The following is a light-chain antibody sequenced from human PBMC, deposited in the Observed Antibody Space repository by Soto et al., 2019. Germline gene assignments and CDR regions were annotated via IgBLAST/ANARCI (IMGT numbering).Light chain of an antibody. CDR1: QSISTY. CDR2: DAS. CDR3: QQSYMDPIT. J-gene: IGKJ5*01. Sequence: DIQMTQSPSSLSASVGGRVTITCRASQSISTYLNWYQKKPGKAPNLPIYDASRLQSGVPSRFSGSGGGTDFTLSISSVQPEDFATYLCQQSYMDPITFGQGTRLEI. V-gene: IGKV1-39*01.